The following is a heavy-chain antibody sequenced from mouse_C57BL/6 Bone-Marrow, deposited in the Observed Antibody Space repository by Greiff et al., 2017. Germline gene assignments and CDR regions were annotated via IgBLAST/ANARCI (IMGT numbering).Heavy chain of an antibody. CDR3: ASTVVATGGAMDY. V-gene: IGHV1-50*01. J-gene: IGHJ4*01. Sequence: QVQLKQPGAELVKPGASVKLSCKASGYTFTSYWMQWVKQRPGQGLEWIGEIDPSDSYTNYNQKFKGKATLTVDTSSSTAYMQLSSLTSEGSAVYYFASTVVATGGAMDYWGQGTSVTVSS. CDR2: IDPSDSYT. D-gene: IGHD1-1*01. CDR1: GYTFTSYW.